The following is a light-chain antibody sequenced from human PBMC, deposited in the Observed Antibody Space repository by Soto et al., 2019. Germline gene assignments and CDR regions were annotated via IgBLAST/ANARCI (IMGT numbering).Light chain of an antibody. CDR2: GAS. Sequence: IGISQSPSTLSLSPGEKATLSCRASQSISNNFAWFQQKPGQVPRLLIYGASNRATGVSARFSGSGSGTEFTLTISSLQSEDFAVYYCLQYHDRPPITFGQGTRLEIK. CDR3: LQYHDRPPIT. V-gene: IGKV3-15*01. J-gene: IGKJ5*01. CDR1: QSISNN.